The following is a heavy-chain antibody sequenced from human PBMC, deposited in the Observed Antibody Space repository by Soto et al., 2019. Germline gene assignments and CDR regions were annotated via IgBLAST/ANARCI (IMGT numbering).Heavy chain of an antibody. CDR3: GRDNYYHSSGLV. J-gene: IGHJ4*02. D-gene: IGHD3-22*01. CDR1: GYTFTSYG. V-gene: IGHV1-18*01. CDR2: ISTYNGNT. Sequence: GASVKVSCKASGYTFTSYGISWVRQAPGQGLEWMGWISTYNGNTNYAQKFQGRVTMTTDTSTSTAYMELRSLRSDDTAVYYCGRDNYYHSSGLVWGQGTLVTVSS.